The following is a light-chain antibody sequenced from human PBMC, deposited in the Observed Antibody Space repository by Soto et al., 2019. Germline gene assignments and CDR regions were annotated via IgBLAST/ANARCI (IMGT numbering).Light chain of an antibody. CDR3: QHRNNRPFS. Sequence: EIVLTQSPATLSLSPGERATLSCRASQSVNNYLAWYQQRPGQAPRLLSYDASYRATGIPARFSGSGSGTDFTLTISSLEPEDFAVYYCQHRNNRPFSFGPGTKVDIK. J-gene: IGKJ3*01. V-gene: IGKV3-11*01. CDR1: QSVNNY. CDR2: DAS.